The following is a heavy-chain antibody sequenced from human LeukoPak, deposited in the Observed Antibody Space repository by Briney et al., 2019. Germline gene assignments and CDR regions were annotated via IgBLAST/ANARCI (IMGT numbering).Heavy chain of an antibody. J-gene: IGHJ4*02. CDR3: ARDGGYGSGSSL. Sequence: SETLSLTCTVSGGSISTYYWSWIRQPPGKGLEWVGYISYSGVTNYNPSLKSRVTISVDTSKNRFSLKVSSVTAADTAVYYCARDGGYGSGSSLWGQGTLVTVSS. CDR1: GGSISTYY. D-gene: IGHD3-10*01. CDR2: ISYSGVT. V-gene: IGHV4-59*01.